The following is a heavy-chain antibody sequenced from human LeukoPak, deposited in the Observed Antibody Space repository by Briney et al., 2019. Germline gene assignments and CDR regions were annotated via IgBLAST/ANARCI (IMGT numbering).Heavy chain of an antibody. Sequence: PGGSLRLSCAASGFTFSTYEMNWVRQAPGKGLEWVSYISSSGSTILYADSVKGRFSISRDNAKNSLFLQMNSLRAGDTAVYYCAREKASTTGTTDYDYWGQGTLVTVFS. CDR1: GFTFSTYE. CDR2: ISSSGSTI. CDR3: AREKASTTGTTDYDY. V-gene: IGHV3-48*03. J-gene: IGHJ4*02. D-gene: IGHD1-1*01.